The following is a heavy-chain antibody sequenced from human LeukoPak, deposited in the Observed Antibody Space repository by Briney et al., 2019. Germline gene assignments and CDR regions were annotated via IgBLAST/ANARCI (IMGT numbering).Heavy chain of an antibody. J-gene: IGHJ4*02. V-gene: IGHV3-7*01. CDR2: IKHDGSEK. CDR1: GFTFSNYW. CDR3: ARDQTPFV. Sequence: GGSLRLSCAASGFTFSNYWMTWVRQAPGKGLERVANIKHDGSEKYYVDSVKGRFTISRDNAKNSLYLQMNSLRADDTAVYYCARDQTPFVWGQGTLVTVSS.